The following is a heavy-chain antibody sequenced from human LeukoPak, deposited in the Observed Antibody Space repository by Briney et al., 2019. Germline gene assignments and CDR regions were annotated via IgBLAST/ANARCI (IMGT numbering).Heavy chain of an antibody. CDR3: ARGGGGNSDFLTTYTGASLSFDY. D-gene: IGHD3-9*01. CDR2: LGISGAST. V-gene: IGHV3-23*01. J-gene: IGHJ4*02. CDR1: GFTFGDYA. Sequence: GGSLRLSCTASGFTFGDYAMSWVRQAPGKGLQWVSSLGISGASTWYAGSVKGRFSISRDSSKNTLYLQMNNLRTEDTALYYCARGGGGNSDFLTTYTGASLSFDYWGQGALVTVSS.